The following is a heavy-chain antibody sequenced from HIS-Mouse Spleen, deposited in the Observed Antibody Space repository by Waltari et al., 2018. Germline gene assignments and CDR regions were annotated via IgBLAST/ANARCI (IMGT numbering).Heavy chain of an antibody. CDR2: IYHSGST. CDR1: RYSLTSGYY. V-gene: IGHV4-38-2*02. CDR3: ARVKT. Sequence: QLQLQESGPGLVKPSAPLSLTCTVSRYSLTSGYYWGWIRQPPGKGLEWIGSIYHSGSTYYNPSLKSRVTISVDTSKNQFSLKLSSVTAADTAVYYCARVKTWGQGTLVTVSS. J-gene: IGHJ5*02.